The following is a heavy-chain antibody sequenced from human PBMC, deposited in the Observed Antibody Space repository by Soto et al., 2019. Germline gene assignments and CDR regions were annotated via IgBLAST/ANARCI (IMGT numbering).Heavy chain of an antibody. CDR1: GFTFSSYG. D-gene: IGHD5-18*01. V-gene: IGHV3-30*18. CDR2: ISYDGSNK. J-gene: IGHJ6*02. CDR3: AKDLDTAMVNYYYYGMDV. Sequence: QVQLVESGGGVVQPGRSLRLSCAASGFTFSSYGMHWVRQAPGKGLEWVAVISYDGSNKYYADSVKGRFTISRDNSKNTLYLQMNSLRAEDTAVYYCAKDLDTAMVNYYYYGMDVWGQGTTVTVSS.